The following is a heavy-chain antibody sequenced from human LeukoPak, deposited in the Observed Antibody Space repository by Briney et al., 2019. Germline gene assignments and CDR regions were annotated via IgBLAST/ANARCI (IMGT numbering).Heavy chain of an antibody. J-gene: IGHJ4*02. Sequence: PGGSMRLSCAASGFTFSSYSMNWVRQAPGKGLVWVSRINTDGSVTSYADSVKGRFTISRDNAKNTLNLQMNSLRAEDTAVYYCERVEISSSSYSDYWGQGTQVSPSS. V-gene: IGHV3-74*01. CDR3: ERVEISSSSYSDY. CDR2: INTDGSVT. CDR1: GFTFSSYS. D-gene: IGHD6-13*01.